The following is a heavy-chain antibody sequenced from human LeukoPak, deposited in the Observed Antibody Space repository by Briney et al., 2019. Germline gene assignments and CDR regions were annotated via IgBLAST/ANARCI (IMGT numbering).Heavy chain of an antibody. Sequence: GASVKVSCKASGYTFTSYVISWVRQAPGQGLEWMGWISAYNGNTNYAQKLQGRVTMTTDTSTSTAYMELRSLRSDDTAVYYCARELKGDYCSSTSCYTGNWFDPWGQGTLVTVSS. CDR2: ISAYNGNT. CDR1: GYTFTSYV. V-gene: IGHV1-18*01. D-gene: IGHD2-2*02. CDR3: ARELKGDYCSSTSCYTGNWFDP. J-gene: IGHJ5*02.